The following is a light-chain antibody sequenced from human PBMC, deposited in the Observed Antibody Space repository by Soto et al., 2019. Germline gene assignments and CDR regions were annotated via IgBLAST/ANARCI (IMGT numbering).Light chain of an antibody. Sequence: DIQMTQSPSSLSASVGDRVTITCRASQSIRTNLNWYQQKPGKAPKVLIYGASSLQSGVPSRFSGGGSGTDFTLSISSLQPEDFATYYCQQTYRAPLTFGGGTNVEIK. CDR3: QQTYRAPLT. V-gene: IGKV1-39*01. CDR1: QSIRTN. J-gene: IGKJ4*01. CDR2: GAS.